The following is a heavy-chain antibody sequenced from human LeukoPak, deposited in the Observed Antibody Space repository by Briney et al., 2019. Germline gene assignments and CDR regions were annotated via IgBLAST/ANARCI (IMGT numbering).Heavy chain of an antibody. CDR1: GGSISSSNYY. V-gene: IGHV4-39*01. D-gene: IGHD3-22*01. CDR3: ARHVLRYYDTSGYYF. J-gene: IGHJ4*02. Sequence: PSETLSLTCTVSGGSISSSNYYWGWIGQPPGKGREWSGSVYYSGSTYYNPSLKSRVTISVDASKNQFSLKLSSVTAADTAVYFCARHVLRYYDTSGYYFWGQGTLVTVSS. CDR2: VYYSGST.